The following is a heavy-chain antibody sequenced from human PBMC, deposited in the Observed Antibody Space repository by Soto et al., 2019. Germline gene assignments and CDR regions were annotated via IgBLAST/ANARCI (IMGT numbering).Heavy chain of an antibody. Sequence: QVQLEQSGTEVKKPGSSVKVSCKASGGTFSTSTFTWVRQAPGQGLEWMGRIIPIFGTGDYAPKFQGRVLITADKSTSTVYMELRGLKAEDTAVFFCVRDAPIGSVFSGYDAIDSWGQGTLVTVSS. J-gene: IGHJ4*02. CDR1: GGTFSTST. CDR3: VRDAPIGSVFSGYDAIDS. CDR2: IIPIFGTG. V-gene: IGHV1-69*08. D-gene: IGHD5-12*01.